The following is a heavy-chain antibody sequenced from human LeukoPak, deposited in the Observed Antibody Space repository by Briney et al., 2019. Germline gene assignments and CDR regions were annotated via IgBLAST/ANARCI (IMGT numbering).Heavy chain of an antibody. V-gene: IGHV1-2*02. D-gene: IGHD5-18*01. CDR3: ARAPDTAMVVLRY. CDR2: INPNSGGT. CDR1: GYTFTGYY. J-gene: IGHJ4*02. Sequence: ASVKVSCKASGYTFTGYYMHWVRQAPGQGLEWMGWINPNSGGTNYAQKFQGRVTVTRDTSISTAYMELSRLKSDDTAVYYCARAPDTAMVVLRYWGQGTLVTVSS.